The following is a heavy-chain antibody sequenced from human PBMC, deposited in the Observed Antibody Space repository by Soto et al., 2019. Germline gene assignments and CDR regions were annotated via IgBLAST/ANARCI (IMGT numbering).Heavy chain of an antibody. CDR3: ARVTAYYDFWSGYYPLEGMDF. D-gene: IGHD3-3*01. V-gene: IGHV4-30-2*01. J-gene: IGHJ6*02. Sequence: TLSLTWAVSGGSISSGGYSWSWIRQPPGKGLEWIGYIYHSGSTYYNPSLKSRVTISVDRSKNQFSLKLSSVTAADTAVYYCARVTAYYDFWSGYYPLEGMDFWGQRTTVTVSS. CDR1: GGSISSGGYS. CDR2: IYHSGST.